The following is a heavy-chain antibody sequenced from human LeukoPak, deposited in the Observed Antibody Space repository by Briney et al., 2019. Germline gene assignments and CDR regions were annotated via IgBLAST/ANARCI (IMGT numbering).Heavy chain of an antibody. CDR3: AKDIGSYGRYYYYYYYMDV. CDR1: GLTFSSYS. D-gene: IGHD5-18*01. Sequence: PGGSLRLSCAASGLTFSSYSMNWVRQAPGKGLEWVSAISGSGGSTYYADSVKGRFTIPRDNSKNTLYLQMNSLRAEDTAVYYCAKDIGSYGRYYYYYYYMDVWGKGTTVTISS. J-gene: IGHJ6*03. CDR2: ISGSGGST. V-gene: IGHV3-23*01.